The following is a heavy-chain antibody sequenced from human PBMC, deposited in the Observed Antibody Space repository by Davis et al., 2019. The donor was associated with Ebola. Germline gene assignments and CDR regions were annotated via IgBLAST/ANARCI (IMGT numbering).Heavy chain of an antibody. Sequence: SETLSLTCTVSGGSISSYYWSWIRQPPGKGLEWIGYIHYSGSTNYNPSLKSRVTISVDTSKNQFSLKLSSVTAAATAVYYCARHPLRSNEYNWFDPWGQGTLVTVSS. V-gene: IGHV4-59*08. CDR3: ARHPLRSNEYNWFDP. J-gene: IGHJ5*02. CDR1: GGSISSYY. D-gene: IGHD5-12*01. CDR2: IHYSGST.